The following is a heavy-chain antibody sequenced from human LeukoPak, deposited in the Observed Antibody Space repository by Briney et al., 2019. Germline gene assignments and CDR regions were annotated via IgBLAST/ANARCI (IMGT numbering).Heavy chain of an antibody. J-gene: IGHJ4*02. Sequence: GASVKVSCKASGYTFTGQYLHWVRQAPGQGLEWMGWISGYNGNTNYAQKFQGRVTMTTDTSTSTAYMELRSLRFDDTAMYYCAREAGPFDYWGQGTLVTVSS. D-gene: IGHD6-19*01. CDR1: GYTFTGQY. V-gene: IGHV1-18*01. CDR2: ISGYNGNT. CDR3: AREAGPFDY.